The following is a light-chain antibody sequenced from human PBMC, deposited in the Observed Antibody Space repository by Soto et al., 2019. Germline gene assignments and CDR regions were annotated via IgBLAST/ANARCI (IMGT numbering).Light chain of an antibody. CDR3: QQRSNWPPWT. CDR1: QSISTY. V-gene: IGKV3-11*01. J-gene: IGKJ1*01. CDR2: DAS. Sequence: EIVMTQSPATLSVSPGERATLSCRASQSISTYLAWYQQTPGQAPRLLIYDASNRATGIPGRFSGSGSGTDFTLTISSLEPEDSAIYYCQQRSNWPPWTFGQGTKVDI.